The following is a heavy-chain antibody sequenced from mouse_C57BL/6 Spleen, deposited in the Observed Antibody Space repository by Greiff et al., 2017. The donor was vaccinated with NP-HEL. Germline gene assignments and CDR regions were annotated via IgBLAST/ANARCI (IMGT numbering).Heavy chain of an antibody. CDR3: ARRELTGTEAMDY. J-gene: IGHJ4*01. CDR1: GFTFSDYG. Sequence: EVHLVESGGGLVKPGGSLKLSCAASGFTFSDYGMHWVRQAPEKGLEWVAYISSGSSTIYYADTVKGRFTISRDNAKNTLFLQMTSLRSEDTAMYYCARRELTGTEAMDYWGQGTSVTVSS. D-gene: IGHD4-1*01. V-gene: IGHV5-17*01. CDR2: ISSGSSTI.